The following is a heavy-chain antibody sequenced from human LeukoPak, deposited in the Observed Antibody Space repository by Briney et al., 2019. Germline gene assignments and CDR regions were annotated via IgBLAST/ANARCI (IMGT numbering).Heavy chain of an antibody. CDR2: IKQGGSEK. Sequence: PGGSLRLSCAASGLTFSSYWMSWVRQAPGKGLEWVANIKQGGSEKSYVDSVKGRFTISRANAKNSLYLQMNSLRAEDTAVYYCARVKNRAQITFSYMDVWGKGTPVTVSS. CDR1: GLTFSSYW. CDR3: ARVKNRAQITFSYMDV. D-gene: IGHD3-16*01. J-gene: IGHJ6*03. V-gene: IGHV3-7*01.